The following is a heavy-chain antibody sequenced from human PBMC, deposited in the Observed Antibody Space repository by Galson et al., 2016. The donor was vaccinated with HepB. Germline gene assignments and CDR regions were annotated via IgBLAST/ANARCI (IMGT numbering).Heavy chain of an antibody. J-gene: IGHJ4*02. CDR3: TRGSRCSAGTCYSPAFDY. CDR2: ISGTNGNT. V-gene: IGHV1-18*01. Sequence: SVKVSCKASGVTFRSYIITWVRQAPGQGFEWMGWISGTNGNTNYAQSLQGRVTMTRDISTNTAYLELRGLREDDTATYYCTRGSRCSAGTCYSPAFDYWGQGTLVTVSS. D-gene: IGHD2-15*01. CDR1: GVTFRSYI.